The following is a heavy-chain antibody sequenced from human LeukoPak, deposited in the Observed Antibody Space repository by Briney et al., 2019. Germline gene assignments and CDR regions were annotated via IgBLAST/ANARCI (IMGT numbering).Heavy chain of an antibody. J-gene: IGHJ6*02. CDR3: ARSSAYCGGDCFLDV. V-gene: IGHV1-2*02. CDR1: GYTLTGYY. D-gene: IGHD2-21*02. CDR2: INPNSGGT. Sequence: ASVKVSCKASGYTLTGYYMHWVRQAPGQGLEWMGWINPNSGGTNYAQKFQGRVTMTRDTSISTAYMELSRLRSDDTAVYYCARSSAYCGGDCFLDVWGQGTTVTVSS.